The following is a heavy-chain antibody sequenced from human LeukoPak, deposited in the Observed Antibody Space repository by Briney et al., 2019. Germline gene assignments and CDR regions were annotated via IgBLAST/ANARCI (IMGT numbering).Heavy chain of an antibody. J-gene: IGHJ4*02. CDR2: LHPNSGDT. CDR1: GYTFTGYY. CDR3: ARAPAGGPFDN. D-gene: IGHD4-23*01. V-gene: IGHV1-2*02. Sequence: ASVKVSCKASGYTFTGYYMHWVRQAPGQGLEWMAWLHPNSGDTDSAQKFQGRVTMTRDTSITTAYLELSSLRSDDTAVYYCARAPAGGPFDNWGQGTLVTVSS.